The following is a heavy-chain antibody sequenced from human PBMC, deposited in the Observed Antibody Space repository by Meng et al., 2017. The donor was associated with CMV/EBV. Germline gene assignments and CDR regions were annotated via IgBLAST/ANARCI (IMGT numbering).Heavy chain of an antibody. V-gene: IGHV1-8*03. J-gene: IGHJ6*02. CDR1: GYTFTGYD. CDR3: AREVGDGNDINYYYYYGMDV. CDR2: MNPNSGNT. Sequence: ASVKVSCKASGYTFTGYDINWVRQATGQGLEWMGWMNPNSGNTGYAQKFQGRVTITRNSSISTAYMELSSLRSEDTAVYYCAREVGDGNDINYYYYYGMDVWGQGTTVTVSS. D-gene: IGHD3-9*01.